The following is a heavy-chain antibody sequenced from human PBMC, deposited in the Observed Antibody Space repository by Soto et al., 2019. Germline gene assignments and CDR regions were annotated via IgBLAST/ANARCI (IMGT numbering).Heavy chain of an antibody. D-gene: IGHD3-16*02. CDR1: GYTFINYY. J-gene: IGHJ4*02. CDR2: IDPSRGSA. CDR3: ARDHDYVWGNYRYTADY. Sequence: ASVKVSCKASGYTFINYYIHWVRQGPGQGLEWMGIIDPSRGSASYAQSFQARIAMTRDTSTSTVYMELSSLRSEDTAVYFCARDHDYVWGNYRYTADYWGQGTLATVSS. V-gene: IGHV1-46*01.